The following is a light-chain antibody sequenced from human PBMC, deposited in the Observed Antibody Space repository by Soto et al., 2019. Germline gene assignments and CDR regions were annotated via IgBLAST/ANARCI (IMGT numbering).Light chain of an antibody. Sequence: QSVLTQPASVSGSPGQSITISCTGTSSDVGGYSSVSWFQQHPSKAPKLIIYEVSHRPSGVSIRFSGSKSGNTASLTISGLQAEDEADYYCNSYRHSTTLVFGTGTKLTVL. CDR3: NSYRHSTTLV. V-gene: IGLV2-14*01. J-gene: IGLJ1*01. CDR1: SSDVGGYSS. CDR2: EVS.